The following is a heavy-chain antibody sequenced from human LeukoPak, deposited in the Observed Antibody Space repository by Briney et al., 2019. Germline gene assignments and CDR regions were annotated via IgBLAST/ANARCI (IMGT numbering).Heavy chain of an antibody. D-gene: IGHD3-16*02. V-gene: IGHV1-18*04. CDR3: ARDPKYDYVWGSYRPEEGYFDY. CDR1: GYTFTSYG. Sequence: ASVEVSCKASGYTFTSYGISWVRQAPGQGLEWMGWISAYNGNTNYAQKLQGRVTMTTDTSTSTAYMELRSLRSDDTAVYYCARDPKYDYVWGSYRPEEGYFDYWGQGTLVTVSS. CDR2: ISAYNGNT. J-gene: IGHJ4*02.